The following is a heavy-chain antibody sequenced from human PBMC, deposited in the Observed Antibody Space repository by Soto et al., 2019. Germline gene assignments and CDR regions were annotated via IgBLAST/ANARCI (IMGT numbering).Heavy chain of an antibody. D-gene: IGHD3-22*01. Sequence: TLSLTCAVSGGSISSGGYSWSWILQPPGKGLEWIGYIYHSGSTYYNPSLKSRVTISVDRSKNQFSLKLSSVTAADTAVYYCARARMVYDSSGYYHNDAFDIWGQGTMVTVSS. V-gene: IGHV4-30-2*01. J-gene: IGHJ3*02. CDR1: GGSISSGGYS. CDR3: ARARMVYDSSGYYHNDAFDI. CDR2: IYHSGST.